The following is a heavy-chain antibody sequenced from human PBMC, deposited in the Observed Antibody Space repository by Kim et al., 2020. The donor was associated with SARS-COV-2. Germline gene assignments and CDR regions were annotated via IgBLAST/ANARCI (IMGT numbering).Heavy chain of an antibody. V-gene: IGHV4-39*01. D-gene: IGHD3-16*02. CDR2: IYYSGST. Sequence: SETLSLTCTVSGGSISSSSYYWGWIRQPPGKGLEWIGSIYYSGSTYYNPSLKSRVTISVDTSKNQFSLKLSSVTAADTAVYYCARQYYDYVWGSYHRWFDPWGQGTLVTVSS. CDR3: ARQYYDYVWGSYHRWFDP. CDR1: GGSISSSSYY. J-gene: IGHJ5*02.